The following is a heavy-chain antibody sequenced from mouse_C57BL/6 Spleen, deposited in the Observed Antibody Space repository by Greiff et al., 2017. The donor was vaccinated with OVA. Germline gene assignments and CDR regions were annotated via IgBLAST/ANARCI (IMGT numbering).Heavy chain of an antibody. CDR1: GYTFTDYN. D-gene: IGHD2-5*01. V-gene: IGHV1-22*01. CDR2: INPNNGGT. CDR3: AKTPYYSKSEDAMDY. J-gene: IGHJ4*01. Sequence: VQLQQSGPELVKPGASVKMSCKASGYTFTDYNMHWVKQSHGKSLEWIGYINPNNGGTSYNQKFKGKATLTVNKSSSTAYMELRSLTSEDSAVCYCAKTPYYSKSEDAMDYWGQGTSVTVSS.